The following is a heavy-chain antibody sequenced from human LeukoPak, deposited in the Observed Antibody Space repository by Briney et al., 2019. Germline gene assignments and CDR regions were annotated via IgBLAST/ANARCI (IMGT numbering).Heavy chain of an antibody. J-gene: IGHJ4*02. CDR2: IYYSGST. V-gene: IGHV4-39*01. Sequence: SETLSLTCTVSGGSISSSSYYWGWIRQPPGKGLEWIGSIYYSGSTYYNPSLESRVTISVDTSKNQFSLKLSSVTAADTAVYYCARHEFQAPYGYWGQGTLVTVSS. CDR1: GGSISSSSYY. CDR3: ARHEFQAPYGY. D-gene: IGHD3-10*01.